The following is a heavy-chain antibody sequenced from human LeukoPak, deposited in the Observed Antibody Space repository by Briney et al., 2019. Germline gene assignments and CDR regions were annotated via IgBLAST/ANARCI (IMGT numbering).Heavy chain of an antibody. Sequence: SVKVSCKASGFTFSNSAIQWVRQARGQRLEWLGWIVVGSGNTNYAQKFQGRVTMTRDMSTTTDYMELSSLRSEDTAVYYCARDNSVGDIAWWFDPWGQGTLVTVSS. D-gene: IGHD3-16*02. CDR1: GFTFSNSA. CDR3: ARDNSVGDIAWWFDP. V-gene: IGHV1-58*02. J-gene: IGHJ5*02. CDR2: IVVGSGNT.